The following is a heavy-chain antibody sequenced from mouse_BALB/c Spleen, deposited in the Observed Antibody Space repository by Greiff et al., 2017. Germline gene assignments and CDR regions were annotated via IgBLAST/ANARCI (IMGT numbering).Heavy chain of an antibody. CDR1: GFNIKDYY. CDR3: NAGAVVASYYYAMDY. J-gene: IGHJ4*01. D-gene: IGHD1-1*01. V-gene: IGHV14-4*02. Sequence: EVKLMESGAELVRSGASVKLSCTASGFNIKDYYMHWVKQRPEQGLEWIGWIDPENGDTEYAPKFQGKATMTADTSSNTAYLQLSSLTSEDTAVYYCNAGAVVASYYYAMDYWGQGTSVTVSS. CDR2: IDPENGDT.